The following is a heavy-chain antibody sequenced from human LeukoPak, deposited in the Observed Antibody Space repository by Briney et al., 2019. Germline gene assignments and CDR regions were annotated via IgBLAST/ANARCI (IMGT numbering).Heavy chain of an antibody. D-gene: IGHD3-10*01. CDR2: IYASGYT. CDR3: ARNHIVTGTYFDS. CDR1: GGSVSSYEYY. V-gene: IGHV4-4*07. J-gene: IGHJ4*02. Sequence: SETLSLTCTVSGGSVSSYEYYWNWIRQPAGKGLEWIGRIYASGYTEYNPSLQTRVTMSVDTSKNEFSLKVDTVTAADTAVYFCARNHIVTGTYFDSWGQGILVTVSS.